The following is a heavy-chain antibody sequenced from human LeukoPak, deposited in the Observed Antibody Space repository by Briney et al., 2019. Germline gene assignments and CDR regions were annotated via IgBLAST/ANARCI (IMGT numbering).Heavy chain of an antibody. J-gene: IGHJ4*02. V-gene: IGHV4-38-2*01. D-gene: IGHD2-2*01. Sequence: SETLSLTCAVSGYSISSGYYWGWIRPPPGKGLEWIGSFYHSGSTYYNSSLKSRVTISVDTSKNKFYLQLSSVTAADTAVYYCARVQPYDYDDYWGQGTLVTVSS. CDR1: GYSISSGYY. CDR3: ARVQPYDYDDY. CDR2: FYHSGST.